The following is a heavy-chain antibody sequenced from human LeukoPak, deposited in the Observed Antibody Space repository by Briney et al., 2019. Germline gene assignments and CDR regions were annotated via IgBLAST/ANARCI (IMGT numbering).Heavy chain of an antibody. D-gene: IGHD6-13*01. J-gene: IGHJ4*02. CDR1: GFTLSSYW. CDR3: ARIASHSSSWYDGGY. V-gene: IGHV3-74*01. Sequence: PGGSLRLSCAASGFTLSSYWMHWVRQAPGKGLVWVSRINSDGSSTSYADSVKGRFTISRDNAKNTLYLQMNSLRAEDTGVYYCARIASHSSSWYDGGYWGQGTLVTASS. CDR2: INSDGSST.